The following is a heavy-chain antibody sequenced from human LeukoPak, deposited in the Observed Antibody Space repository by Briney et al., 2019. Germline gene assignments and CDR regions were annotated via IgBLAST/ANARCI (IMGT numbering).Heavy chain of an antibody. V-gene: IGHV3-74*01. CDR1: GFTFNNYW. D-gene: IGHD1-1*01. CDR3: ARRGTGHGMDV. Sequence: HPGGSLRLSCAASGFTFNNYWIHWVRHVPGKGLVWVSRINNDGSSASCVDSVKGRFTISRDNAKNTLFLQMNSLRAEDTAVYYCARRGTGHGMDVWGQGTTVIVSS. J-gene: IGHJ6*02. CDR2: INNDGSSA.